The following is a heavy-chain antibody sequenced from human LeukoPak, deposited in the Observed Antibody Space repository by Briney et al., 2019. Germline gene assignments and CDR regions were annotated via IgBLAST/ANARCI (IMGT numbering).Heavy chain of an antibody. Sequence: SETLSLTCAVNDGSFRNHYWSWVRQPPGKGLEWMGDINHSGSTNYNSSLKSRVAISVDTAKNQFFLELRSVTAADTAVYYCAREGSYDVWSGPMSHFDYWGQGTLVTVSS. D-gene: IGHD3-3*01. CDR3: AREGSYDVWSGPMSHFDY. CDR1: DGSFRNHY. V-gene: IGHV4-34*01. J-gene: IGHJ4*02. CDR2: INHSGST.